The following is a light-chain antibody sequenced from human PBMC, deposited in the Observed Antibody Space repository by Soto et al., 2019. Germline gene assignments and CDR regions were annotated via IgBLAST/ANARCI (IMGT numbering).Light chain of an antibody. CDR1: SSNIGNNY. CDR2: DAN. Sequence: QSVLTQPPSVSAAPGQKVIISCSGSSSNIGNNYVSWYQQLPGTAPRLLIYDANKRPSEIPDRFSGSKSATSATLGITGLQTGDEADYYCGAWDTSLSGVVFGGGTKVTVL. V-gene: IGLV1-51*01. J-gene: IGLJ2*01. CDR3: GAWDTSLSGVV.